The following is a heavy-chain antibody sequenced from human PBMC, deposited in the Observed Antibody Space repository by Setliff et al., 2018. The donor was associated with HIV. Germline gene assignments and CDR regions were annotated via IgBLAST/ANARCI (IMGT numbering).Heavy chain of an antibody. V-gene: IGHV4-28*06. CDR3: ARKGSSSRSQGYYYDF. Sequence: KASETLSLTCTVSGGSISTSNWWGWIRQTPGKGLEWIGYIYYSGSTNYNPSLKSRVTMSLDTSKNQFSLKPNSVTALDTAVYYCARKGSSSRSQGYYYDFWGQGTLVTVSS. CDR2: IYYSGST. J-gene: IGHJ4*02. CDR1: GGSISTSNW. D-gene: IGHD6-13*01.